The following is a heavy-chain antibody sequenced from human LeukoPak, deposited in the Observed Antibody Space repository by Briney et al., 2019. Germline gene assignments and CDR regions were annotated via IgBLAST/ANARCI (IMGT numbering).Heavy chain of an antibody. D-gene: IGHD6-13*01. Sequence: EPGGSLRLSCAASGFTFSDYYMSWIRQAPGKGLEWVPYISSSGSTIYYADSVKGRFTISRDNAKNSLYLQMNSLRAEDTAVYYCAREVEGDSSSWYADFSPKSTYNWFDPWGQGTLVTVSS. V-gene: IGHV3-11*01. CDR3: AREVEGDSSSWYADFSPKSTYNWFDP. J-gene: IGHJ5*02. CDR2: ISSSGSTI. CDR1: GFTFSDYY.